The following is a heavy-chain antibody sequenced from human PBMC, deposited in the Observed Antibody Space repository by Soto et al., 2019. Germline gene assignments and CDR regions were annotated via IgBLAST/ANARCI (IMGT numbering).Heavy chain of an antibody. V-gene: IGHV2-5*02. CDR2: IYWDDDE. D-gene: IGHD2-15*01. Sequence: QITLKESGPTLVKPTQTLTLTCTFSGFSLSNSGVGVGWIRQPPGKALEWLTLIYWDDDERYSPSLKSRLTITKDTSKTQVVLTLTNMDPVDTATYFCAHKGGRGAAMDVWGQGTTVTVS. CDR3: AHKGGRGAAMDV. CDR1: GFSLSNSGVG. J-gene: IGHJ6*02.